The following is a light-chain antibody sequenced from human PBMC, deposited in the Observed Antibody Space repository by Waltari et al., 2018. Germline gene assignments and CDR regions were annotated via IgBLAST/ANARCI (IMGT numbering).Light chain of an antibody. CDR3: QTGGHGTWV. CDR2: INSDGIH. V-gene: IGLV4-69*01. Sequence: QLVLTQSPSASASLGASVKLTCTLSSGHSSNVIAWLQQQPERGPRYLMKINSDGIHSKGDEIPDPFSGSSSGAERYLTISSVQPEDEADYYCQTGGHGTWVFGGGTKLTVL. CDR1: SGHSSNV. J-gene: IGLJ3*02.